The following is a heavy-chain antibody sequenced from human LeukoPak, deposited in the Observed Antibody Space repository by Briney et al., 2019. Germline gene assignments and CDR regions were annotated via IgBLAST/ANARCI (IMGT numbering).Heavy chain of an antibody. Sequence: GGSLRLSCAASGFTFSSYAMSWVRQAPGKGLEWVSAISATGGSTNYADSVKGRFTISRDNSKNTLYLQMHSLRAEDSAVCYCAKHQISSSWYAYWGQGLLVTVSS. CDR1: GFTFSSYA. J-gene: IGHJ4*02. V-gene: IGHV3-23*01. CDR3: AKHQISSSWYAY. CDR2: ISATGGST. D-gene: IGHD6-13*01.